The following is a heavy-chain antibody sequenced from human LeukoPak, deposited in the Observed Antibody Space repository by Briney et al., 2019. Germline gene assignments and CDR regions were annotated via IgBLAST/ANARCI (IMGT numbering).Heavy chain of an antibody. CDR2: IYHSGST. J-gene: IGHJ3*02. D-gene: IGHD3-9*01. V-gene: IGHV4-38-2*02. CDR3: ARGLLGYDILTGLLGAFDI. Sequence: SETLSLTCTVSGYSISSGYYWGWIRQPPGKGLEWIGSIYHSGSTYYNPSLKSRVTISVDTSKNQFSLKLSSVTAADTAVYYCARGLLGYDILTGLLGAFDIWGQGTMVTVSS. CDR1: GYSISSGYY.